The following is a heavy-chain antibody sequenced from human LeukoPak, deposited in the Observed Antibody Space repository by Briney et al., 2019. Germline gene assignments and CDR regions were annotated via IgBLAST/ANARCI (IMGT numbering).Heavy chain of an antibody. CDR2: IYSGGST. CDR3: ARDGRYCIITSCYGYYGMDV. Sequence: GGSLRLSCAASGFTVSGNYMSWVRQAPRKGLEGVSVIYSGGSTYDGDSVKGRFTISRQNSKNTLDLQMNSLRPEDTAVYYCARDGRYCIITSCYGYYGMDVWGQGTTVTVTS. V-gene: IGHV3-53*04. CDR1: GFTVSGNY. D-gene: IGHD2-2*01. J-gene: IGHJ6*02.